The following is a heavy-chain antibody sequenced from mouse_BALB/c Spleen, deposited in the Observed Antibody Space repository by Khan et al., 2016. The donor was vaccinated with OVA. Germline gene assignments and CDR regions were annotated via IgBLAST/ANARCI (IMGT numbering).Heavy chain of an antibody. J-gene: IGHJ3*01. D-gene: IGHD2-1*01. V-gene: IGHV1S81*02. CDR1: GYTFTSYY. CDR3: TRSGYGTFAY. Sequence: QVQLQQSGAELVKPGASVKLSCKASGYTFTSYYMYWVKQRPGQGLEWIGEINPSDGDTNFTEKFKSKATLTVDKSSSTAYMQLSSLTSEDSAVYYCTRSGYGTFAYWGQGTLVTVSA. CDR2: INPSDGDT.